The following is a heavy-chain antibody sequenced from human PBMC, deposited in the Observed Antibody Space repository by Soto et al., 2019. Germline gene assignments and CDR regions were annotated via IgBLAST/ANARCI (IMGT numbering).Heavy chain of an antibody. V-gene: IGHV4-30-2*01. Sequence: LYLTCAVSGGYISGVYYSWSWIRQPPGKGLEWIGFIYNSGSTYYNSSLKSRVTISVDRSKNHFFLNLTSVTAADTAVYYCATYRKFFQIWGQVTKVPVSS. CDR1: GGYISGVYYS. J-gene: IGHJ3*02. CDR3: ATYRKFFQI. CDR2: IYNSGST.